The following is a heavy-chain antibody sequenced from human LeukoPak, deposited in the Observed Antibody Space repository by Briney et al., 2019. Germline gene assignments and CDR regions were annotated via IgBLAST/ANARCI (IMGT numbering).Heavy chain of an antibody. Sequence: ASVKVSCKASGGTFSSYAISWVRQAPGQGLEWMGRIIPILGIANYAQKFQGRVTITADKSTSTAYMELSSLRSEDTAVYYCASSPAAMTWFDPWGQGTLVTGSS. CDR3: ASSPAAMTWFDP. CDR1: GGTFSSYA. CDR2: IIPILGIA. D-gene: IGHD2-2*01. J-gene: IGHJ5*02. V-gene: IGHV1-69*04.